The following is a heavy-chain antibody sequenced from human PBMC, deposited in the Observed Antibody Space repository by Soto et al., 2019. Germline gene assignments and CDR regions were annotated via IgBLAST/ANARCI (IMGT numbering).Heavy chain of an antibody. Sequence: EVQLLESGGGLVQPGGSLRLPCAASGFTFSNYAMTCVRQAPGKGLECVSTINTSGGNTHYADSVKGRFSVSRDNSKNTLSLQMNSLIAEDTAVYYCTKDWQHESWGQGTLVTVSS. CDR1: GFTFSNYA. D-gene: IGHD6-13*01. J-gene: IGHJ5*02. CDR2: INTSGGNT. V-gene: IGHV3-23*01. CDR3: TKDWQHES.